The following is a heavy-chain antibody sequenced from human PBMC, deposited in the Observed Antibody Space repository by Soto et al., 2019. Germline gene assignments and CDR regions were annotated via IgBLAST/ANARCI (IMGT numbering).Heavy chain of an antibody. CDR2: INHSGST. D-gene: IGHD3-16*01. Sequence: PSETLSLTCAVYGGSFSGYYWSWIRQPPGKGLEWIGEINHSGSTNYNPSLKSRVTISVDTSKNQFSLKLSSVTAADTAVYYCASGSPRGYWGQGTLVTVSS. V-gene: IGHV4-34*01. CDR3: ASGSPRGY. CDR1: GGSFSGYY. J-gene: IGHJ4*02.